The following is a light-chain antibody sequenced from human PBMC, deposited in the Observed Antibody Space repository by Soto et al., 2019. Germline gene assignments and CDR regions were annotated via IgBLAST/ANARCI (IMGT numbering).Light chain of an antibody. CDR2: LNSDGSH. Sequence: QSVLTQSPSASASLGASVKLTCTLNSGHSSYAIAWHQQQPEKGPRYLMKLNSDGSHSKGDGIPDRFSGSSSGAERYLTISSRQSEDEADYYCQTWGTGIQVFGGGTKLTVL. J-gene: IGLJ2*01. CDR3: QTWGTGIQV. V-gene: IGLV4-69*01. CDR1: SGHSSYA.